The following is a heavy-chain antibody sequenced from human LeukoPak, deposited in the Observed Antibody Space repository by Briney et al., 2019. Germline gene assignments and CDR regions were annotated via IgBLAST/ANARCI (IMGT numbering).Heavy chain of an antibody. CDR1: GGSVSSPDYY. V-gene: IGHV4-61*08. Sequence: SENLSLTCTVSGGSVSSPDYYWRWIRQPPGKGLEWIGYISYSGSTNYNPSLKSRVTISVDTSKSQFSLKLSSVTAADTAVYYCATTPSPNYFDYWGQGALVTVSS. J-gene: IGHJ4*02. CDR3: ATTPSPNYFDY. CDR2: ISYSGST.